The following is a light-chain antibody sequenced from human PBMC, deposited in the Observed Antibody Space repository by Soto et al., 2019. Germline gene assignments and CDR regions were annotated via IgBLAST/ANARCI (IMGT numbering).Light chain of an antibody. CDR2: GAS. V-gene: IGKV3-11*01. Sequence: EIVLTQSPTTLSSSPGERATLSCRASQRIGIYLAWYRQKPGQAPRLLIYGASNRAAGIPARFSGSGSGTDCTLTIPSLEPDDFAVYYCQHRSTWPGTWTFGEGTKVEIK. CDR3: QHRSTWPGTWT. J-gene: IGKJ1*01. CDR1: QRIGIY.